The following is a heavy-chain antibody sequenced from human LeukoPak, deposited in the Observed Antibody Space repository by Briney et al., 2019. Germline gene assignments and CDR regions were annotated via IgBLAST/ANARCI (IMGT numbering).Heavy chain of an antibody. CDR1: GYSITTDYY. D-gene: IGHD1-26*01. CDR2: IYHSGST. Sequence: SETLSLTCTVSGYSITTDYYWGWIRQPPGMGLEWIGTIYHSGSTYYNPSLKSRVTISVDASKNHFSLKLSSVTAADTAVYYCARDGSGYSGSYSPSYWGQGTLVTVSS. V-gene: IGHV4-38-2*02. J-gene: IGHJ4*02. CDR3: ARDGSGYSGSYSPSY.